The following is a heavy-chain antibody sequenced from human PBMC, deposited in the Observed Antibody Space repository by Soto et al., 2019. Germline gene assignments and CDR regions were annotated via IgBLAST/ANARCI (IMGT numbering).Heavy chain of an antibody. CDR1: GDTFNSYH. Sequence: QVQLVQSGAEEKRPGPLENISCDVSGDTFNSYHISWVRQAPGQGLEWVGGINPIMGMTHLTQKLRGRVTIRALSSTGTADMELTNLGFEDTARYGCAGESLGAKGADYGGQGTLVTVSS. CDR3: AGESLGAKGADY. J-gene: IGHJ4*02. CDR2: INPIMGMT. D-gene: IGHD3-16*01. V-gene: IGHV1-69*17.